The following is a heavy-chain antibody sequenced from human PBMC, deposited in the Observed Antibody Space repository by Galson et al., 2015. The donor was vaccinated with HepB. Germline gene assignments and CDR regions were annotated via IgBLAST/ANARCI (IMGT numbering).Heavy chain of an antibody. CDR2: ISGYNGNT. CDR3: ARSGDSGYDAFDI. CDR1: GYTFTNYG. D-gene: IGHD5-12*01. Sequence: SVKVSCKVSGYTFTNYGISWVRQAPGQGLEWMGWISGYNGNTNYAQKLQGRVTMTTDTSTSTAFMELRSLRSDDTAVYYCARSGDSGYDAFDIWGQGTIVTVSS. J-gene: IGHJ3*02. V-gene: IGHV1-18*01.